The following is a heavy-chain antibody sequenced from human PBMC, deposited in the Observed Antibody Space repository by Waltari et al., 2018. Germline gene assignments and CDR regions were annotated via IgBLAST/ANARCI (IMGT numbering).Heavy chain of an antibody. Sequence: QVQLVESGGGVVQPGRSLRLSCAASGFTFSRYGMHWVRQAPGKGLEWVAVISYDGSNKYYADSVKGRFTISRDNSKNTLYLQMNSLRAEDTAVYYCARDGYCSGGSCGWGQGTLVTVSS. D-gene: IGHD2-15*01. CDR2: ISYDGSNK. V-gene: IGHV3-30*03. CDR1: GFTFSRYG. CDR3: ARDGYCSGGSCG. J-gene: IGHJ4*02.